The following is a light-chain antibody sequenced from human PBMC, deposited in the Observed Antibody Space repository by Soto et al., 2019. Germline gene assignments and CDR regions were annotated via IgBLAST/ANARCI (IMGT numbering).Light chain of an antibody. CDR1: QSVSIY. CDR3: QQRSNWV. CDR2: DAS. J-gene: IGKJ3*01. Sequence: EIVMTQSPVTLSVSPGERVTLSCRASQSVSIYLAWYQQKPGQAPRLLIYDASKRAPGVPARFSGSGSGTDFSLTISSLEPEDFGVYYCQQRSNWVFGPGTKVDIK. V-gene: IGKV3-11*01.